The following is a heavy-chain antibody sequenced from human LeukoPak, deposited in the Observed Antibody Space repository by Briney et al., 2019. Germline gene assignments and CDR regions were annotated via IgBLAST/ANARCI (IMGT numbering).Heavy chain of an antibody. CDR3: TGGSKFCLVPGPFQP. V-gene: IGHV4-59*12. J-gene: IGHJ1*01. Sequence: SETLSLTCTVSGGSLSSDYWSWIRHPPGQGLEWIGYIYYSGSTNYNPSLKSRVTISVDTSKNQFSLNLSSVTASAPAVYSFTGGSKFCLVPGPFQPWGQGSLGTVSS. D-gene: IGHD3-3*01. CDR2: IYYSGST. CDR1: GGSLSSDY.